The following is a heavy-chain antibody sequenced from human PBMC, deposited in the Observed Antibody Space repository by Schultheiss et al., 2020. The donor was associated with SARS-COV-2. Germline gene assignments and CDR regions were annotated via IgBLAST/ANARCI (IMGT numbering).Heavy chain of an antibody. CDR3: ARSGYCSSTSCSYYFDY. D-gene: IGHD2-2*01. Sequence: GESLKISCGASGFTFRSYGMHWVRQAPGKGLEWVAVISYDGSNKYYADSVKGRFTISRDNSKNTLYLQMNSLRAEDTAVYYCARSGYCSSTSCSYYFDYWGQGTLVTVSS. CDR2: ISYDGSNK. V-gene: IGHV3-30*03. J-gene: IGHJ4*02. CDR1: GFTFRSYG.